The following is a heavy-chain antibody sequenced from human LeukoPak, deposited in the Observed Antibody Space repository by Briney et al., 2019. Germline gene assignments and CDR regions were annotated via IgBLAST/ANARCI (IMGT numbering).Heavy chain of an antibody. CDR2: INGDGSIT. Sequence: GGSLRLSCAGSGFTFSGYSLNWVRQAPGKGLVWVSRINGDGSITTYADSVKGRFTISRDNAKNILYLQLDSLTAGDTAVYYCSRGLVGYYHDSSTYPDSWGQGTLVTVSS. CDR1: GFTFSGYS. V-gene: IGHV3-74*01. J-gene: IGHJ4*02. CDR3: SRGLVGYYHDSSTYPDS. D-gene: IGHD3-22*01.